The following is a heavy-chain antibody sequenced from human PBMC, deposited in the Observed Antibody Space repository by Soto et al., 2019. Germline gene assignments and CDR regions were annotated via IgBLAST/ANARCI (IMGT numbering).Heavy chain of an antibody. CDR3: ARDPYCSSTSCYGANWFDP. CDR1: GFTFSNYE. V-gene: IGHV3-48*03. J-gene: IGHJ5*02. CDR2: ISTSGSSI. D-gene: IGHD2-2*01. Sequence: EVQLVESGGGLVQPGGSLRLSCAASGFTFSNYEMSWVRQAPGKGLQWVSYISTSGSSIYYADSVKGRFTISRDNAKNSLYLQMNSLRAEDTAVYYCARDPYCSSTSCYGANWFDPWGQGTLVTVSS.